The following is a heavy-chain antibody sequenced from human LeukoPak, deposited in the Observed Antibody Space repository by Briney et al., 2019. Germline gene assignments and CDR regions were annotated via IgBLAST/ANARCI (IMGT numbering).Heavy chain of an antibody. CDR2: ISSSSSYI. V-gene: IGHV3-21*01. CDR3: ASHMGYYYDSGG. CDR1: GFTFSSYS. D-gene: IGHD3-22*01. Sequence: GGSLRLSCAASGFTFSSYSMNWVRQAPGKGLEWVSSISSSSSYIYYADSVKGRFTISRDNAKNSLYLQMNSLRAEDTAVYYCASHMGYYYDSGGWGQGTLVTVSS. J-gene: IGHJ4*02.